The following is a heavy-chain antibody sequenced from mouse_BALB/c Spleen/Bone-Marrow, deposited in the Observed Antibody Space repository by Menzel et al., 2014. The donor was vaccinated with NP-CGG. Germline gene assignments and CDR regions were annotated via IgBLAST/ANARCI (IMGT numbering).Heavy chain of an antibody. J-gene: IGHJ4*01. CDR3: ARDREYGYYYVMDY. D-gene: IGHD2-2*01. Sequence: VMLVESGPGLVAPSQSLSITCTVSGFSLTTYGVHWVRQTPGTGLEWLGVIWAGGGTNYNSALMSRLSISKDNSKSQVFLKMNSLQIDDRAMYYCARDREYGYYYVMDYWSQGTSITVSS. V-gene: IGHV2-9*02. CDR1: GFSLTTYG. CDR2: IWAGGGT.